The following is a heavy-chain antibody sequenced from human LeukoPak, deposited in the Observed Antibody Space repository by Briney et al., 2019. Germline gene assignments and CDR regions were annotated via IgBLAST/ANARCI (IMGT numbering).Heavy chain of an antibody. D-gene: IGHD3-22*01. CDR1: GGSISSYY. V-gene: IGHV4-59*01. Sequence: PSETLSLTCTVSGGSISSYYWSWIRQPPGKGLEWIGYIYYSGSTNYNPSLKSRVTMSVDTSKNQFSLKLSSVAAVDTAVYYCAGHDSSGTYFQHWGQGTLVTVSS. J-gene: IGHJ1*01. CDR2: IYYSGST. CDR3: AGHDSSGTYFQH.